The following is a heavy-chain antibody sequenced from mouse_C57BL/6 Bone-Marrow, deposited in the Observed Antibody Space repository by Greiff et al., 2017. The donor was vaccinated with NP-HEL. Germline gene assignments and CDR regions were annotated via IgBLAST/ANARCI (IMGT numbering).Heavy chain of an antibody. D-gene: IGHD3-2*02. CDR1: GYTFTSYG. CDR2: IYPRSGNT. CDR3: ARPKAQARWFAY. Sequence: VQLQQSGAELARPGASVKLSCKASGYTFTSYGISWVKQRTGQGLEWIGEIYPRSGNTYYNEKFKGKATLTADKSSSTAYMELRSLTSEDSAVYFCARPKAQARWFAYWGQGALVTVS. V-gene: IGHV1-81*01. J-gene: IGHJ3*01.